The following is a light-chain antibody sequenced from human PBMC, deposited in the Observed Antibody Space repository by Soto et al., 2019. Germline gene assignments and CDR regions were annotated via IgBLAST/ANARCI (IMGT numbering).Light chain of an antibody. CDR3: QQHNQWPIT. CDR2: YIS. J-gene: IGKJ5*01. Sequence: ELLFTQSPGTLSWSLGARTRLASRASQSAGNFLAWYQQKPGQAPRLLIYYISTRATGIPARFSGSGSGTEFTLTINSLQSEDSAVYYCQQHNQWPITFGQGTRLEI. V-gene: IGKV3D-15*01. CDR1: QSAGNF.